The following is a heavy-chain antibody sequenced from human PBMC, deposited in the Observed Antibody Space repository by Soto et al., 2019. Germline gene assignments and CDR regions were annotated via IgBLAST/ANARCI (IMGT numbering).Heavy chain of an antibody. CDR3: ASWTAEIGMDV. J-gene: IGHJ6*02. CDR2: IYYSGST. V-gene: IGHV4-39*01. Sequence: SETLSLTCTVSGGSISSSSYYWGWIRQPPGKGLEWIGSIYYSGSTYYNPSLKSRVTISVDTSKNQFSLKLSCVTAADTAVYYCASWTAEIGMDVWGQGTTVTVSS. D-gene: IGHD2-21*02. CDR1: GGSISSSSYY.